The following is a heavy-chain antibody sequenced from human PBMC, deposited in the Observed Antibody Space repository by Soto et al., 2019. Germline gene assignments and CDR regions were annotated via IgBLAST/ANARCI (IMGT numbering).Heavy chain of an antibody. D-gene: IGHD2-2*01. CDR1: GGSISSSSYY. CDR3: ARLLDIVVVDP. J-gene: IGHJ5*02. CDR2: IYYSGST. V-gene: IGHV4-39*01. Sequence: QLQLQESGPGLVKPSETLSLTCTVSGGSISSSSYYWGWIRQPPGKGLEWIGSIYYSGSTYYNPSLKSRVTISVDTSKNQFSLKLSSVTAADTAVYYCARLLDIVVVDPWGQGTLVTVSS.